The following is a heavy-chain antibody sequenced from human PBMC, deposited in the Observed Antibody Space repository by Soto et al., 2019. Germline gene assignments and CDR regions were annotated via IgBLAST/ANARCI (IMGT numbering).Heavy chain of an antibody. D-gene: IGHD3-16*01. CDR3: VMVAHYVTPTPQEV. Sequence: QVQLVQSGDEVKKPGASVKVSCKASGYIFVNYGIAWVRQAPGQGLEWMGWISPYTGNTHSATKVQGRLTMTTDTSTSTAYIDLGSLTSDDTAVYYCVMVAHYVTPTPQEVWGQGTTVTVSS. V-gene: IGHV1-18*01. CDR1: GYIFVNYG. J-gene: IGHJ6*02. CDR2: ISPYTGNT.